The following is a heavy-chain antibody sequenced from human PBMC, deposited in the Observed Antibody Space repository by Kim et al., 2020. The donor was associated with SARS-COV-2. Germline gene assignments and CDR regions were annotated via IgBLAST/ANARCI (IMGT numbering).Heavy chain of an antibody. CDR2: ISTRGESI. CDR3: ARSGNGYNAFGI. Sequence: GGSLRLSCAASGLSFSDSYMNWVRQAPGKVLEWLSFISTRGESIFYADSVEGRFTLSRDNAKNSLYLQRNYLGDEDTAVYYCARSGNGYNAFGIWGQGVLVTVSS. CDR1: GLSFSDSY. D-gene: IGHD5-12*01. J-gene: IGHJ1*01. V-gene: IGHV3-11*01.